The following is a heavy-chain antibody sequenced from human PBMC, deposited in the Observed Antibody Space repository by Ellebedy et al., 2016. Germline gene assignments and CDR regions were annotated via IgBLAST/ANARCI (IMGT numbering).Heavy chain of an antibody. V-gene: IGHV4-34*01. J-gene: IGHJ6*02. CDR3: AREGTTAMVPYYYYYYGMDV. D-gene: IGHD5-18*01. CDR2: INHSGST. CDR1: GGSFSGYY. Sequence: SETLSLXCAVYGGSFSGYYWSWIRQPPGKGLEWIGEINHSGSTNYNPSLKSRVTISVDTSKNQFSLKLSSVTAADTAVYYCAREGTTAMVPYYYYYYGMDVWGQGTTVTVSS.